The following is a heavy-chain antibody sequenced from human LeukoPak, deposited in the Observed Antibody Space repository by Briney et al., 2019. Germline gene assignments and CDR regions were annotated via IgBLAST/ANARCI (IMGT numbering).Heavy chain of an antibody. V-gene: IGHV3-21*01. CDR3: ARGIEETLIDY. Sequence: GESLKISCAASGFTFSSYSMNWVRQAPGKGLEWVSSISSSSSYIYYADSVKGRFTISRDNAKNSLYLQMNSLRAEDTAVYYCARGIEETLIDYWGQGTLVTVSS. CDR1: GFTFSSYS. J-gene: IGHJ4*02. D-gene: IGHD5-24*01. CDR2: ISSSSSYI.